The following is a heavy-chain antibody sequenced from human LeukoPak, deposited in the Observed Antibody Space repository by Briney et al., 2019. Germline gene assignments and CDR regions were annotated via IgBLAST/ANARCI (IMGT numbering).Heavy chain of an antibody. D-gene: IGHD4-17*01. CDR2: IIPIFGTA. J-gene: IGHJ4*02. CDR3: ARDLEDGDYELPFDY. V-gene: IGHV1-69*13. Sequence: GASVKVSCKASGYTFTSYGISWVRQAPGQGLEWMGGIIPIFGTANYAQKFQGRVTITADESTSTAYMELSSLRSEDTAVYYCARDLEDGDYELPFDYWGQGTLVTVSS. CDR1: GYTFTSYG.